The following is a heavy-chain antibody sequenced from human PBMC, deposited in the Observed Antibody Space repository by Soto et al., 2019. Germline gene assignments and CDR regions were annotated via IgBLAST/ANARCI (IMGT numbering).Heavy chain of an antibody. J-gene: IGHJ5*02. CDR1: GASISGFY. V-gene: IGHV4-4*07. D-gene: IGHD1-1*01. CDR3: VRDGTKTLRDWCDP. CDR2: IYATGTT. Sequence: SETLSLTCTVSGASISGFYWSWVRKSAGKGLEWIGRIYATGTTDYNPSLKSRVMMSVDTSKKQFSLKLRSVTAADTAVYYCVRDGTKTLRDWCDPWGQGISVTVS.